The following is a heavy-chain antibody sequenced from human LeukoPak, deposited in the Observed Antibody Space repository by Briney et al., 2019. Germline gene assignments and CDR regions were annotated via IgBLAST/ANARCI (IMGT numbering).Heavy chain of an antibody. J-gene: IGHJ4*02. CDR2: ISNNGGYT. CDR3: AKQLGYCSDGSCYFPY. D-gene: IGHD2-15*01. Sequence: GGSLRLSCAASGFTFSSSAMSRVRQAPGKGLEWVSAISNNGGYTYYADSVQGRFTISSDNSKSTLCLQMNSLRAEDTAVYYCAKQLGYCSDGSCYFPYWGQGTLVTVSS. CDR1: GFTFSSSA. V-gene: IGHV3-23*01.